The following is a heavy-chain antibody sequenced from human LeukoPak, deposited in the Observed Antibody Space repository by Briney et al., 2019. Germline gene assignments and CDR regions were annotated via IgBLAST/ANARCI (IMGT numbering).Heavy chain of an antibody. CDR2: VIPILGIL. D-gene: IGHD3-10*01. CDR3: ASARDYGSGSCPLDP. CDR1: GATFSSSA. V-gene: IGHV1-69*04. J-gene: IGHJ5*02. Sequence: ASVKLSCKAAGATFSSSAIKWVRQAPGQRLEWIGRVIPILGILNYAQKLKGRVTITADKSTSTAYMELSSLRSEDTAVYYCASARDYGSGSCPLDPWGQGTLVTVSS.